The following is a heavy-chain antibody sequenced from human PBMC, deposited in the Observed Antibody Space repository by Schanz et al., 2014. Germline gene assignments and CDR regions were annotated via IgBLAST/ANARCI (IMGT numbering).Heavy chain of an antibody. J-gene: IGHJ6*02. V-gene: IGHV3-48*02. D-gene: IGHD3-22*01. Sequence: EVQLVESGGGLVKPGGSLRLSCAASGFTFSSYSMNWVRQAPGKGLEWVSYITSSSSTRYYADSVKGRFTISRDNAKSSLYLQMNSLRDEDTAVYYCARVNVYYDSSGYYYYYAMDVWGQGTTVAVSS. CDR3: ARVNVYYDSSGYYYYYAMDV. CDR2: ITSSSSTR. CDR1: GFTFSSYS.